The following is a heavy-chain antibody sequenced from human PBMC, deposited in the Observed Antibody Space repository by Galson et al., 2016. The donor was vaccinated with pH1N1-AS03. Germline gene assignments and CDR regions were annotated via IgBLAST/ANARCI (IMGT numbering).Heavy chain of an antibody. D-gene: IGHD5-24*01. V-gene: IGHV1-2*04. J-gene: IGHJ6*02. Sequence: SVKVSCKASGYTFTDFSINWVRQAPGQGLEWMGWIHPNDGVTNYAQKFQAWVTMTRDTSSSTAYLELTGLKSDDTAVYYCARDPRRPCRDPTCPTAYYLGMDVWGQGTTVIVSS. CDR2: IHPNDGVT. CDR3: ARDPRRPCRDPTCPTAYYLGMDV. CDR1: GYTFTDFS.